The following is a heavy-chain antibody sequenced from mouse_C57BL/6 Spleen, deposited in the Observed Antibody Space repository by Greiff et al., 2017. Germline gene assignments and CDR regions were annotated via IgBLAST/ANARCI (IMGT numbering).Heavy chain of an antibody. V-gene: IGHV1-15*01. Sequence: VQLQQSGAELVRPGASVTLSCTASGYTFTDYEMHWVKQTPVHGLEWIGAIDPETGGTAYNQKFKGKAILTADKASSTAYMELRSLTSEDSAVYYCTRLQYAMDYWGQGTSVTVSS. CDR2: IDPETGGT. J-gene: IGHJ4*01. CDR3: TRLQYAMDY. CDR1: GYTFTDYE.